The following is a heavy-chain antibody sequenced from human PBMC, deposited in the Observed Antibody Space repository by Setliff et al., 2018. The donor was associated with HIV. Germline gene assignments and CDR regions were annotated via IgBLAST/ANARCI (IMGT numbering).Heavy chain of an antibody. D-gene: IGHD3-3*01. J-gene: IGHJ4*02. CDR2: ISSSSRSK. V-gene: IGHV3-21*01. CDR3: ARDVSWRVRTYIDY. CDR1: GFTFGSYA. Sequence: GGSLRLSCAPSGFTFGSYAMSWVRQAPGMGLEWVSSISSSSRSKYYADSVKGRFTISRDNAKNSLYLQMNSLTAEDTAVYYCARDVSWRVRTYIDYWGQGALVTVSS.